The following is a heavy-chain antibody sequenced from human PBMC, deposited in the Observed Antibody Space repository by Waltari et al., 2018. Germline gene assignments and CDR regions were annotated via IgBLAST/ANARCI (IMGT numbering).Heavy chain of an antibody. CDR2: VSPGGVTT. V-gene: IGHV3-23*01. D-gene: IGHD3-10*01. CDR1: GFTFSSHV. J-gene: IGHJ5*02. Sequence: DVQLLASGGGLVQPGGSLRLSCAASGFTFSSHVMSRVRQAPGKGPEWVSSVSPGGVTTYYADSVKGRFTTSRDNSKNMLSLQMNSLRVEDTAVYYCARRRVGNSGDDTWGQGTLVIVSS. CDR3: ARRRVGNSGDDT.